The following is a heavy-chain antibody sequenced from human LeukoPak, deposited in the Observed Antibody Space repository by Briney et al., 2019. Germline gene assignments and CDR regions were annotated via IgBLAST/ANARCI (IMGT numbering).Heavy chain of an antibody. CDR1: GGFISNSDDY. V-gene: IGHV4-39*07. CDR2: IFYSGST. CDR3: ARDGDDILTGHLTGTDY. D-gene: IGHD3-9*01. Sequence: SETLSLTWTVAGGFISNSDDYWGWIRGPPGKGLGCIGSIFYSGSTYYNPSLKSRVTISVDTSKNQFSLKLSSVTAADTAVYYCARDGDDILTGHLTGTDYWGQGTLVTVSS. J-gene: IGHJ4*02.